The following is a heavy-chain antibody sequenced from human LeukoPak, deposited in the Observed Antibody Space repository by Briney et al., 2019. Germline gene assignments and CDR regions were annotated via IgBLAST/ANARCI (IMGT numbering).Heavy chain of an antibody. CDR3: ARDWNFDY. D-gene: IGHD1-1*01. Sequence: GGSLRLSCAASGFTFRSYTMNWVRQAPGKGLEWISYISTDSTTIYYADSVRGRFTISRDNSKNTLYLQMNSLRAEDTAVYYCARDWNFDYWGQGTLVTVSS. CDR2: ISTDSTTI. CDR1: GFTFRSYT. V-gene: IGHV3-48*01. J-gene: IGHJ4*02.